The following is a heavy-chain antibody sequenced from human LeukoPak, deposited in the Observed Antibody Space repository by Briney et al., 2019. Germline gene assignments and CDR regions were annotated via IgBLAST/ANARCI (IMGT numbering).Heavy chain of an antibody. CDR2: INPNSGGT. D-gene: IGHD3-22*01. CDR1: GYTFTGYY. CDR3: ARAGRFGGAYYYDSSGYSHFDY. J-gene: IGHJ4*02. V-gene: IGHV1-2*02. Sequence: ASVKVSCKASGYTFTGYYMHWVRQAPGQGLEWMGWINPNSGGTNYAQKFQGRVTMTRDMSTSTVYMELSSLRSEDTAVYYCARAGRFGGAYYYDSSGYSHFDYWGQGTLVTVSS.